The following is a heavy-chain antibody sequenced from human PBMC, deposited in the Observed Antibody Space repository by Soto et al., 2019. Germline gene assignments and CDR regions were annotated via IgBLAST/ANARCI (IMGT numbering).Heavy chain of an antibody. D-gene: IGHD3-16*01. J-gene: IGHJ4*02. CDR2: IIPIFGTA. V-gene: IGHV1-69*01. CDR1: GGTFSSYA. Sequence: QVQLVQSGAEVKKPGSSVKVSCKASGGTFSSYAISWVRQAPGQGLEWMGGIIPIFGTANYAQKFQGRVTITADESTGAAYMELSSLRSEDTAVYYCARGRRVGVKPDGGGSRYFDYWGQGTLVTVSS. CDR3: ARGRRVGVKPDGGGSRYFDY.